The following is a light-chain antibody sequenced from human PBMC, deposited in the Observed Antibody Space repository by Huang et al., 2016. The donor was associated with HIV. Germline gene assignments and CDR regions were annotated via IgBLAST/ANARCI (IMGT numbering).Light chain of an antibody. V-gene: IGKV3-11*01. CDR3: HQHSSWPGT. Sequence: DIVLTQSPAALALSPGERATLSCRAGQSVGSYLAWYQQTPGQAPRLLVSDASHRATGIPARFSGSGSVTDFTITISSLEPEDFAVYYCHQHSSWPGTFGQGTRVEIK. CDR1: QSVGSY. CDR2: DAS. J-gene: IGKJ1*01.